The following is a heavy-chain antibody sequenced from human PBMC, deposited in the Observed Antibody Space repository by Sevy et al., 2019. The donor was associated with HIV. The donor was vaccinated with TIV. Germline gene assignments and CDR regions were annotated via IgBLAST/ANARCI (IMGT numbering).Heavy chain of an antibody. CDR3: ARASGYSSSWYIWYFDL. CDR1: GFTFSSYA. J-gene: IGHJ2*01. D-gene: IGHD6-13*01. Sequence: GGSLRLSCAASGFTFSSYAMHWVRQAPGKGLEWVAVISYDGSNKYYADSVKGRFTISRDNAKNTLYLQMNSLRAEDTAVYYCARASGYSSSWYIWYFDLWGRGTLVTVSS. CDR2: ISYDGSNK. V-gene: IGHV3-30-3*01.